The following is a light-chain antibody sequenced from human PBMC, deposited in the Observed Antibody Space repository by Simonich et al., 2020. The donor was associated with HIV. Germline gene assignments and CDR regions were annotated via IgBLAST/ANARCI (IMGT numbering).Light chain of an antibody. J-gene: IGKJ1*01. CDR3: QQYYSAPLT. V-gene: IGKV4-1*01. CDR2: WAS. CDR1: RSVLYSSNNKNY. Sequence: DIMMTQSPDSLAVSLGEGATINCKSSRSVLYSSNNKNYLSWYQQKPGQPPKLLIYWASTRESGVPDRFSGSGSGTDFTLTISSLQAEDVAVYYCQQYYSAPLTFGQGTKVEIK.